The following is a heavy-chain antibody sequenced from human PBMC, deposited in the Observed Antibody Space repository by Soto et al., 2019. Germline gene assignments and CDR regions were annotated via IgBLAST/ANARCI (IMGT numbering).Heavy chain of an antibody. D-gene: IGHD5-18*01. CDR3: AKVAQIQLWLAPYYFDY. CDR1: GFTFSSYA. J-gene: IGHJ4*02. Sequence: PGGSLRLSCAASGFTFSSYAMSWVHQAPGKGLEWVSAISGSGGSTYYADSVKGRFTISRDNSKNTLYLQMNSLRAEDTAVYYCAKVAQIQLWLAPYYFDYWGQGTLVTVSS. V-gene: IGHV3-23*01. CDR2: ISGSGGST.